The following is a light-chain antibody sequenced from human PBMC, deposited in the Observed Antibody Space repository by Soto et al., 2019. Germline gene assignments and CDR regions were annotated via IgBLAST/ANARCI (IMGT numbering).Light chain of an antibody. CDR1: QSVSSN. CDR3: QQYNNWPPEVT. J-gene: IGKJ4*01. Sequence: EIVMTQSPATLSVSPGERATLSCRASQSVSSNLAWYQQKPGQAPRLLIYGASTRATGIPATFSGSGSGTEFTLTISSLPSEDFAGYYCQQYNNWPPEVTFGGGTKVEIK. CDR2: GAS. V-gene: IGKV3-15*01.